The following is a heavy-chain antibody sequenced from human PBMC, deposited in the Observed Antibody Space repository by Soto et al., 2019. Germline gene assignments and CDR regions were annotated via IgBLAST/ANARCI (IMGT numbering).Heavy chain of an antibody. V-gene: IGHV2-5*01. CDR3: AHTVMVHTITGGHYLDY. J-gene: IGHJ4*02. Sequence: SGLTLVNPRRTCTLTCTFSAFSLSTNGGGVGWIRQPPGKPLEWLAVIYWNEDKRYSRSLKSRLSITKDTSKNQVVLTMTTMDPVDTATYYCAHTVMVHTITGGHYLDYWGPGILVTVSS. CDR1: AFSLSTNGGG. CDR2: IYWNEDK. D-gene: IGHD2-8*01.